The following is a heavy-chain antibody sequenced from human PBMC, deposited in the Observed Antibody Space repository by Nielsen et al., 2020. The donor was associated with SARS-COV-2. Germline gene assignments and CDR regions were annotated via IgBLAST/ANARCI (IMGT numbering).Heavy chain of an antibody. J-gene: IGHJ4*02. V-gene: IGHV3-21*04. Sequence: GGSLRLSCAASGFTFSSYGLHWGRQAPGKGLEWVSSLSSSSSYIYYADSVKGRFTISRDNATTSLYLHMNSLRAEDTAVYYWARGRYDVWSGLPSNYWGQGTLVTVSS. CDR2: LSSSSSYI. CDR3: ARGRYDVWSGLPSNY. CDR1: GFTFSSYG. D-gene: IGHD3-3*01.